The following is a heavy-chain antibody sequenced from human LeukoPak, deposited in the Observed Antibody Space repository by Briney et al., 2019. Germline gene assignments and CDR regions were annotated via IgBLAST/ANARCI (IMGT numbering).Heavy chain of an antibody. CDR3: AGAPYDILSGYPNYYFDY. Sequence: GASVKVSCKASGYTFTGYCIHWVRQAPGQGLEWMGWINPNSGGTNYAQKFQGRVTMTRDTSISTAYMELSRLRSDDTAVYYCAGAPYDILSGYPNYYFDYWGQGTLVTVSS. J-gene: IGHJ4*02. CDR1: GYTFTGYC. CDR2: INPNSGGT. V-gene: IGHV1-2*02. D-gene: IGHD3-9*01.